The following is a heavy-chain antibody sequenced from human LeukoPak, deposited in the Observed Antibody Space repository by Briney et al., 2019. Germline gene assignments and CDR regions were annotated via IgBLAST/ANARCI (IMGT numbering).Heavy chain of an antibody. CDR1: GGSISSYY. V-gene: IGHV4-59*01. J-gene: IGHJ3*02. Sequence: PSETLSLTCTVSGGSISSYYWSWIRQPPGKGLEWIGYIYYSGSTNYNPSLKSRVTISVDTSKNQFSLKLSSVTAADTAVYYCARDFRRCSSTSCVRSHDAFDIWGQGTMVTVSS. CDR2: IYYSGST. CDR3: ARDFRRCSSTSCVRSHDAFDI. D-gene: IGHD2-2*01.